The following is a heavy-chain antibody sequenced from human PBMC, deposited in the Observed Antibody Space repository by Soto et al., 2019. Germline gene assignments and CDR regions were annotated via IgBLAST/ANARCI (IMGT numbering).Heavy chain of an antibody. CDR1: GYTFTGYY. D-gene: IGHD6-19*01. J-gene: IGHJ4*02. Sequence: ASVKVSCKASGYTFTGYYMHWVRQAPGQGLEWMGWINPNSGGTNYAQKFQGWVTMTRDTSISTAYMELSRLRSDDTTVYYCAREDSSGWGLFYFDYWGQGTLVTDSS. V-gene: IGHV1-2*04. CDR3: AREDSSGWGLFYFDY. CDR2: INPNSGGT.